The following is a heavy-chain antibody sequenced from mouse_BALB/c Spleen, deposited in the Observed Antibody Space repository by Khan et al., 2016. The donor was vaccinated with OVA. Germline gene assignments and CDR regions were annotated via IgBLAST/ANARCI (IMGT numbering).Heavy chain of an antibody. CDR3: ARRNYCGYTFAY. CDR2: ISPGSGDT. V-gene: IGHV1-77*01. Sequence: QVQLQQSGAELARPGASVKLSCKASGYTFTDYYINWVKQRTGQGLEWIGEISPGSGDTYYHEKFKGKATLTADTSSSTVYMQLSSLTAEASAVYFCARRNYCGYTFAYWGQGTLVTVSA. D-gene: IGHD1-2*01. CDR1: GYTFTDYY. J-gene: IGHJ3*01.